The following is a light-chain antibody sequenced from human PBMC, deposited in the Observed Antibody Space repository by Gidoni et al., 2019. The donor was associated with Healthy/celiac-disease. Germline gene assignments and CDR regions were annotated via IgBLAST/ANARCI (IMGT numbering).Light chain of an antibody. Sequence: EIVLTQSPGTLSLSPGERATLSCRASQSVSSSYLAWYQQKPGQAPRLLIYGASSRATGIPDRFSGSGSGTDFTLTISRLEPEFFAVYYCQQYGSSPTFXGXTKVEIK. J-gene: IGKJ4*01. V-gene: IGKV3-20*01. CDR3: QQYGSSPT. CDR1: QSVSSSY. CDR2: GAS.